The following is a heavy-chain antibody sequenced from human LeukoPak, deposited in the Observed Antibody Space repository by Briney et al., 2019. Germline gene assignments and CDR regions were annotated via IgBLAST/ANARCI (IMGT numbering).Heavy chain of an antibody. Sequence: GGSLRLSCAASGFTLSSYAMSWVRQAPGKGLEWVSLISGDGGSTYYADSVKGRFTISRDNSKNSLYLQMNSLRTEDTALYYCAKGFSGTTGEGDYWGQGTLVTVSS. J-gene: IGHJ4*02. V-gene: IGHV3-43*02. D-gene: IGHD1-7*01. CDR1: GFTLSSYA. CDR3: AKGFSGTTGEGDY. CDR2: ISGDGGST.